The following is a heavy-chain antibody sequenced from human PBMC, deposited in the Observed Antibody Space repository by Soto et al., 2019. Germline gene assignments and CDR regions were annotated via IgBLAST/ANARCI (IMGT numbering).Heavy chain of an antibody. J-gene: IGHJ3*02. D-gene: IGHD2-21*02. V-gene: IGHV3-49*03. CDR2: IRTAAYGATA. CDR1: GFTFSDNP. CDR3: SRAIRLSGDSFDI. Sequence: EVQLVESGGGLVQPGRSLRLSCFASGFTFSDNPVSWFRQAPGRGPEWVAYIRTAAYGATAEYAASVRDRFTISRDDFESIASLQMRGLRTEDTAVYFCSRAIRLSGDSFDIWGQGTLVTVSS.